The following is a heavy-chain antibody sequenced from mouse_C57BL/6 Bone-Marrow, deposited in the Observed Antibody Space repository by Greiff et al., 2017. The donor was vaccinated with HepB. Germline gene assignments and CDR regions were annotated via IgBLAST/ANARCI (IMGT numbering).Heavy chain of an antibody. CDR1: GFTFSDYG. CDR3: ASATAVVARYFDV. Sequence: EVQGVESGGGLVKPGGSLKLSCAASGFTFSDYGMHWVRQAPEKGLEWVAYISRGSSTIYYADTVKGRFTISRDNTKNTRFLQMTSLRSEDTAMYYCASATAVVARYFDVWGTGTTVTVSS. D-gene: IGHD1-1*01. V-gene: IGHV5-17*01. J-gene: IGHJ1*03. CDR2: ISRGSSTI.